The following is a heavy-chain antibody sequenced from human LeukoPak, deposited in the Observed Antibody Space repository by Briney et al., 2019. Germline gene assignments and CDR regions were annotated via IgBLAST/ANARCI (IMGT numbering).Heavy chain of an antibody. CDR2: IYFSGST. J-gene: IGHJ4*02. CDR3: ARLVAATGNFDY. D-gene: IGHD6-13*01. Sequence: SESLSLTCTASGCSIRSYYWSWIRQPPGKGLEWIGYIYFSGSTSYNPSLKSRVTISVDRSKNQFSLKLSSVTAADTAVYYCARLVAATGNFDYWGQGTLVTVSS. V-gene: IGHV4-59*12. CDR1: GCSIRSYY.